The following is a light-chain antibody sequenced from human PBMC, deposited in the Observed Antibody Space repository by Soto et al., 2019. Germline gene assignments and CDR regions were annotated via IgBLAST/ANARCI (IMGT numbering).Light chain of an antibody. J-gene: IGKJ4*01. V-gene: IGKV1-12*01. CDR1: RDISAW. CDR2: GAY. Sequence: DIQMTQSPSSVSASVGDRVTITCRASRDISAWLAWYQHKPGKAHKVLVYGAYSLQRGVPSRFAGRGYGTTFTLTISSLQPEDFATYYCQQASSFPVTFGGGNKVEIK. CDR3: QQASSFPVT.